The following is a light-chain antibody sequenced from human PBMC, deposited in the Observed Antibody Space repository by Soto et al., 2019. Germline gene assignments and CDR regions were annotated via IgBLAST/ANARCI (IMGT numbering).Light chain of an antibody. CDR1: QSISSS. V-gene: IGKV1-39*01. Sequence: DIQMTQSPSTLPASVGETITITCRASQSISSSLNWFQHSPGQPPKLLLFAASNLHAGVPPRFSGSGSGTSFSLTIRSLQPEDFATYYCQQSFNLPRTFGPGTKVDIK. CDR2: AAS. CDR3: QQSFNLPRT. J-gene: IGKJ1*01.